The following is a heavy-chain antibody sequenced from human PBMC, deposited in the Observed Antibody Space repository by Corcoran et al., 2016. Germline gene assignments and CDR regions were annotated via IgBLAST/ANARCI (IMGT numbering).Heavy chain of an antibody. CDR3: AREEKGGSLFDY. Sequence: EVQLVESGGGLVQPGGSLRLSCAASGFTFNSHWMSWVRQAQGKGVEWVSNKKSDGSDKYYVNSVKGRFTISRDNAENSLYLQMNNLTVEDTAIYYCAREEKGGSLFDYLGQGTVVSVS. CDR1: GFTFNSHW. J-gene: IGHJ4*02. CDR2: KKSDGSDK. V-gene: IGHV3-7*03. D-gene: IGHD2-15*01.